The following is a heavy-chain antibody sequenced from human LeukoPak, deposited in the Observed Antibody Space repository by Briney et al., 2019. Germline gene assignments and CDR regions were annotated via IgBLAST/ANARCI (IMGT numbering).Heavy chain of an antibody. CDR2: MNPNSGNT. J-gene: IGHJ3*02. CDR3: ARGSYYYGSGSYDDAFDI. V-gene: IGHV1-8*03. CDR1: GYTFTSYG. Sequence: ASVKVSCKAPGYTFTSYGISWVRQATGQGLEWMGWMNPNSGNTGYAQKFQGRVTITRNTSISTAYMELSSLRSEDTAVYYCARGSYYYGSGSYDDAFDIWGQGTMVTVSS. D-gene: IGHD3-10*01.